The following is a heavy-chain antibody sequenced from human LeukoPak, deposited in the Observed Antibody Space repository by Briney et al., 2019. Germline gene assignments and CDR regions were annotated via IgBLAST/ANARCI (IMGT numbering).Heavy chain of an antibody. CDR1: GFTFSSNS. Sequence: WGSLRLSCTVSGFTFSSNSMNWVRQAPGKGLEWVSFISTSSSTIYYTDSVKGRFTISRDNAKNSLYLQMNSLRDEDTAVYYCARGYSDSSGYPDYWGQGTLVTVSS. CDR2: ISTSSSTI. CDR3: ARGYSDSSGYPDY. V-gene: IGHV3-48*02. D-gene: IGHD3-22*01. J-gene: IGHJ4*02.